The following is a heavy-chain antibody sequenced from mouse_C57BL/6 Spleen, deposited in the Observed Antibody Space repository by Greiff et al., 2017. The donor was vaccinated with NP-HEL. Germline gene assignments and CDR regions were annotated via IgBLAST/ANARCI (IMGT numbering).Heavy chain of an antibody. Sequence: VQLQQSDAELVKPGASVKISCKASGYTFTDYTIHWMKQRPEQGLEWIGYIYPRDGSTNYNEKFKGKATLTADKSSSTAYMQLNSLTSEDSAVYFGARYGYDYAMDYWGQGTSVTVSS. J-gene: IGHJ4*01. V-gene: IGHV1-78*01. D-gene: IGHD2-2*01. CDR2: IYPRDGST. CDR3: ARYGYDYAMDY. CDR1: GYTFTDYT.